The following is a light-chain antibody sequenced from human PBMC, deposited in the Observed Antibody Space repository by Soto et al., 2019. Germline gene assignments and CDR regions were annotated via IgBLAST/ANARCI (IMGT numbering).Light chain of an antibody. J-gene: IGKJ5*01. CDR2: ASS. CDR3: QQRSNWPIT. CDR1: QSVSTY. V-gene: IGKV3-11*01. Sequence: EIVLTQSPATLSLSPGERATLSCRASQSVSTYLAWYQQKPGQAPRLLIYASSNRATGIPARFSGSGSGTDFTLTISSLEPEDFALYYCQQRSNWPITFGQGTRLEIK.